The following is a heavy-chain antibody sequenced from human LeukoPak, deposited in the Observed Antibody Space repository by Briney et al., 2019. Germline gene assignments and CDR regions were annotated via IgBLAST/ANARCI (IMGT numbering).Heavy chain of an antibody. D-gene: IGHD2-2*01. CDR2: IYSGGTT. J-gene: IGHJ4*02. Sequence: GGSLRLSCAASGFTVNSNYMSWVRQAPGMGLEWVSVIYSGGTTYYADSVKGRFTISRDNSKNTLYLQMNSLRAEDTAVYYCFLEVVGYCSSTSCPYYFDYWGQGTLVTVSS. CDR1: GFTVNSNY. CDR3: FLEVVGYCSSTSCPYYFDY. V-gene: IGHV3-66*01.